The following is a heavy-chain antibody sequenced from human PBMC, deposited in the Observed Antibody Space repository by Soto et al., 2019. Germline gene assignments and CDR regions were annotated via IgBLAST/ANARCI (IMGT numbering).Heavy chain of an antibody. CDR1: GFTFSSYA. J-gene: IGHJ4*02. V-gene: IGHV3-30-3*01. Sequence: QVQLVESGGGVVQPGRSLRLSCAASGFTFSSYAMHWVRQAPGKGLEWVAVISYDGSNKYYADSVKGRFTISRDNSKNQLYLQMNRLRAEDTALYYCARDPMGRYYGSGSYYFDYWGQGTLVTVSS. D-gene: IGHD3-10*01. CDR3: ARDPMGRYYGSGSYYFDY. CDR2: ISYDGSNK.